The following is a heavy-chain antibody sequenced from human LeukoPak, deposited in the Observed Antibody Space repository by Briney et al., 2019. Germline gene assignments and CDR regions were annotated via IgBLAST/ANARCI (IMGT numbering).Heavy chain of an antibody. V-gene: IGHV4-34*01. CDR2: INHSGST. J-gene: IGHJ5*02. Sequence: PSETLSLTCAVDGGSFSGYYWSWIRQPPGKGLEWIGEINHSGSTNYNPSLKSRVTISVDTSKNQFSLKLSSVTAADTAVYFCARGPYCSSTSCLIAAAANWFDPWGQGTLVTASS. D-gene: IGHD2-2*01. CDR1: GGSFSGYY. CDR3: ARGPYCSSTSCLIAAAANWFDP.